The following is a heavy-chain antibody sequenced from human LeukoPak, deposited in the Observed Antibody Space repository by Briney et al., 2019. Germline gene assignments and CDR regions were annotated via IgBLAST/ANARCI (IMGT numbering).Heavy chain of an antibody. V-gene: IGHV3-23*01. CDR1: GFTFSSYA. Sequence: QTGGSLRLSCAASGFTFSSYAMSWVRQAPGKGLEWVSAISGSGGSTYYADSVKGRFTISRDNSKNTVYLQMNSLRAEDTAVYYCARDRGVTLTTVDWYFDLWGRGTLVTVSS. CDR2: ISGSGGST. J-gene: IGHJ2*01. CDR3: ARDRGVTLTTVDWYFDL. D-gene: IGHD4-17*01.